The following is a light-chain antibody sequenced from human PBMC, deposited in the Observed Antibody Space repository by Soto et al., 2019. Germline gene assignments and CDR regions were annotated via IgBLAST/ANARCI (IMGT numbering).Light chain of an antibody. CDR3: QQYGSSPPSVT. CDR2: GAS. J-gene: IGKJ5*01. V-gene: IGKV3-20*01. CDR1: ESISRDY. Sequence: EIVLTQSPGTLSLSPGQRATLSCRASESISRDYLAWYQQRLGQAPRPLIHGASSGATGIPDRFSGSGSGTDFTLTISRLEPEDFAVYYCQQYGSSPPSVTFGQGTRLEIK.